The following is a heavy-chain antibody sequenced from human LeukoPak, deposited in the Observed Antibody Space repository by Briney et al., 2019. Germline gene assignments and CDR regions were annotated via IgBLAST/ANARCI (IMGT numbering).Heavy chain of an antibody. CDR1: GYTFTSYG. CDR2: ISAYNGNT. Sequence: ASVKVSCRASGYTFTSYGISWVRQAPGQGLEWMGWISAYNGNTNYAQKLQGRVTMTTDTSTSTAYMELRSLRSDDTAVYYCARTRAAIPARWFDPWGQGTLVTVSS. J-gene: IGHJ5*02. D-gene: IGHD2-2*02. V-gene: IGHV1-18*04. CDR3: ARTRAAIPARWFDP.